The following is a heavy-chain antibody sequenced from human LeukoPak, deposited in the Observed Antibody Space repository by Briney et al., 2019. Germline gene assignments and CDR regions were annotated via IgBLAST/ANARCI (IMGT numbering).Heavy chain of an antibody. Sequence: SETLSLTCTVSGGSVSSGSYYWSWIRQPPGKGLEWIGYIYYSGSTNYNPSLKSRVTISVDMSKNQFSLKLSSVTAADTAVYYCARDLGHNTLNSRYYDFWSGERRSAFDIWGQGTMVTVSS. CDR3: ARDLGHNTLNSRYYDFWSGERRSAFDI. V-gene: IGHV4-61*01. CDR1: GGSVSSGSYY. CDR2: IYYSGST. J-gene: IGHJ3*02. D-gene: IGHD3-3*01.